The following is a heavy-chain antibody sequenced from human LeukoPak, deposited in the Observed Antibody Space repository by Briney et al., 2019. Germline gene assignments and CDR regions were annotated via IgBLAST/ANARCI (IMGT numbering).Heavy chain of an antibody. J-gene: IGHJ4*02. CDR1: GGSMRSYY. Sequence: SETLSLTCTVSGGSMRSYYWSSIRQPPGKGREWFGYIYYSGSTNYNPSLRSRVTVSVDTSKNQISLQLSSVPAADTAVYYCATTLQRLAFDYWGQGTLVTVSS. V-gene: IGHV4-59*01. D-gene: IGHD6-25*01. CDR3: ATTLQRLAFDY. CDR2: IYYSGST.